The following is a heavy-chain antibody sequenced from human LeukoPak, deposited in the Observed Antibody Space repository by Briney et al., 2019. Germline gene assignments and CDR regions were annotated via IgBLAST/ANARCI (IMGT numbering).Heavy chain of an antibody. CDR2: ISTSGSTI. J-gene: IGHJ5*01. CDR3: AREHCSTTSCYFDS. V-gene: IGHV3-11*01. Sequence: GGSLRLSCAASGFIFSDYYMSWLRQAPGQGLEWVSYISTSGSTIYHADSVKGRFTISRDNAKNSLYLQMNSLRAEDTAVYYCAREHCSTTSCYFDSWDQGSLVTVSS. CDR1: GFIFSDYY. D-gene: IGHD2-2*01.